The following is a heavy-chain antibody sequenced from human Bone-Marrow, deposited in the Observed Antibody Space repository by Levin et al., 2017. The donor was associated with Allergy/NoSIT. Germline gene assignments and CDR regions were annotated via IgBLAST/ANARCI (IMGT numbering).Heavy chain of an antibody. CDR1: GGFMSSGDW. CDR2: IHHRGST. D-gene: IGHD3-10*01. V-gene: IGHV4-4*02. CDR3: VRNGYYALDY. Sequence: SETLSLTCAVSGGFMSSGDWWSWVRQPPGKGLEWIGEIHHRGSTNYNPSLKSLVTISVDQSKNQFSLKVNSVTAADTASYYCVRNGYYALDYWGQGILVTVSS. J-gene: IGHJ4*02.